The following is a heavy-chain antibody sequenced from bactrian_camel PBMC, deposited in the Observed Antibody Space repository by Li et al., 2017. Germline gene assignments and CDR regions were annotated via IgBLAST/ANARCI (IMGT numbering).Heavy chain of an antibody. D-gene: IGHD2*01. J-gene: IGHJ4*01. V-gene: IGHV3S40*01. CDR2: IVTGADGGPTT. CDR1: GYIYSSYC. Sequence: VQLVESGGGSAQAGGSLRLSCAASGYIYSSYCMAWFRQAPGKEREGVAAIVTGADGGPTTAYAASVRGRFSISLDTAKNTVYLQMNNLKPEDTAMYYCATQFLEASCAVVHAIDDWGQGTQVTVS. CDR3: ATQFLEASCAVVHAIDD.